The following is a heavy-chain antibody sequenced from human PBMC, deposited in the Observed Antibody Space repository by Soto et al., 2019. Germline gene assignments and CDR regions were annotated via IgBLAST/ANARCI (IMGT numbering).Heavy chain of an antibody. D-gene: IGHD3-10*01. Sequence: VQLVESGGGVVQPGRSLRLSCAASGFTFSSYGMHWVRQAPGKGLEWVAVIWYDGSNKYYADSVKGRFTISRDNSKNTLYLQMNSLRAEDTAVYYCAREVTMVRGLDPWGQGTLVTVSS. J-gene: IGHJ5*02. V-gene: IGHV3-33*01. CDR3: AREVTMVRGLDP. CDR2: IWYDGSNK. CDR1: GFTFSSYG.